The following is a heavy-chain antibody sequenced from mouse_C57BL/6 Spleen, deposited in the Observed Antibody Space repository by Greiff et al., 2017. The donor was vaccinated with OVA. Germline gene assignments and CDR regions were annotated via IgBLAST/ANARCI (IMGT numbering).Heavy chain of an antibody. Sequence: VKLQQSGPELVKPGASVKISCKASGYAFSSSWMNWVKQRPGKGLEWIGRIYPGDGDTNYNGKFKGKATLTADKSSSTAYMQLSSLTSEDSAVYFCARRGVEGLDYWGQGTSVTVSS. CDR1: GYAFSSSW. J-gene: IGHJ4*01. V-gene: IGHV1-82*01. CDR3: ARRGVEGLDY. D-gene: IGHD1-1*01. CDR2: IYPGDGDT.